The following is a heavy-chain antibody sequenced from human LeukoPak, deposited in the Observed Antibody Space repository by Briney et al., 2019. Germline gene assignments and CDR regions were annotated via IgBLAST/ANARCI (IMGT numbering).Heavy chain of an antibody. D-gene: IGHD5/OR15-5a*01. CDR2: ISSSGSTI. CDR3: ARDYSTIDYYYYMDV. J-gene: IGHJ6*03. Sequence: PGGSLRLSCAASGFTFSDYYMSWIRQAPGKGLEWVSYISSSGSTIYYADSVKGRFTISRDNAKNSLYLQMNSLRAEDTAVYYCARDYSTIDYYYYMDVWGKGTTVTVSS. V-gene: IGHV3-11*04. CDR1: GFTFSDYY.